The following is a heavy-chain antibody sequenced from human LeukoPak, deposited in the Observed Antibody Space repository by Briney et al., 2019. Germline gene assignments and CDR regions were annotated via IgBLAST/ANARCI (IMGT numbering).Heavy chain of an antibody. V-gene: IGHV3-7*01. CDR3: AEGSNYGDSSF. J-gene: IGHJ4*02. CDR1: GFSFNSYW. D-gene: IGHD4-17*01. Sequence: PGGSLRLSCAASGFSFNSYWMSWVRQVPGKGPEWVANIKPDGSEKYYVDSVKSRFVVSRDNAKNSLYLQMSSLRAEDTAMYYCAEGSNYGDSSFWGQGTLVTVSS. CDR2: IKPDGSEK.